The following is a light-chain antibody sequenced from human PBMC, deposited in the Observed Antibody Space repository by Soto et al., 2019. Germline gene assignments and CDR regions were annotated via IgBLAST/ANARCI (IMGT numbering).Light chain of an antibody. CDR3: QQRSNWPLT. CDR2: TAP. V-gene: IGKV1-39*01. J-gene: IGKJ4*01. CDR1: QNINIY. Sequence: DIHMTQSPSSLSASLGDRVSITFRASQNINIYLNWYQQRPGKAPKLLITTAPTFQSGVPSRFSGSGSGTDFTLTVSSLEPEDFAVYYCQQRSNWPLTFGGGTKVDIK.